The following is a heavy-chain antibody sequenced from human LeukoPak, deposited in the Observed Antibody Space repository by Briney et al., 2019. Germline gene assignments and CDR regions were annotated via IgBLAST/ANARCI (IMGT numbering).Heavy chain of an antibody. J-gene: IGHJ4*02. V-gene: IGHV3-21*01. D-gene: IGHD3-10*01. CDR1: GFTFRSYS. CDR2: ISSSSSYI. CDR3: ARDLGSVRGVLQSPFDY. Sequence: GGSLRLSCAVSGFTFRSYSMNWVRQAPGKGLEWVSSISSSSSYIYYADSVKGRFTISRDNAKNSLYLQMNSLRAEDTAVYYCARDLGSVRGVLQSPFDYWGQGTLVTVSS.